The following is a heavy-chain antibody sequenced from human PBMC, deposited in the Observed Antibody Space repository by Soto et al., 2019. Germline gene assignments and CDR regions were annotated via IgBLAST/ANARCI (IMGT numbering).Heavy chain of an antibody. V-gene: IGHV3-33*01. Sequence: QVHLVESGGGVVQPGTSLRLSCSASGFSFGGFGMHWVRQAPGKGLEWVALIWYDGSKKYYADSVKGRFTISRDNSRKTVYLEMTSLRGEDTAVYYCGRALAGVNDACDMWGQGTNVTVSP. CDR3: GRALAGVNDACDM. J-gene: IGHJ3*02. CDR1: GFSFGGFG. CDR2: IWYDGSKK. D-gene: IGHD6-13*01.